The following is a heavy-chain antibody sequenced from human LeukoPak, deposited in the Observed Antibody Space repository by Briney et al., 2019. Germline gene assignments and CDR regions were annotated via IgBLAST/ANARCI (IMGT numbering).Heavy chain of an antibody. J-gene: IGHJ6*03. CDR3: AGHARDYDFWSGYYKGYYYYMDV. D-gene: IGHD3-3*01. CDR1: GFTVSSNY. Sequence: GGALRLSCAASGFTVSSNYMSWVRQAPGKRLEWVSVIYSGGSTYYADSVKGRFTMSRDNSKNTLYLQMNSLRAEDTAVYYCAGHARDYDFWSGYYKGYYYYMDVWGKGTTVTVSS. V-gene: IGHV3-66*02. CDR2: IYSGGST.